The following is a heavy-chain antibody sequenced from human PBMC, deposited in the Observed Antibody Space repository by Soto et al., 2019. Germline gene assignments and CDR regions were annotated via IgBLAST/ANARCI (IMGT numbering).Heavy chain of an antibody. Sequence: ASVKVSCKASGGTLSSYAISWVRQAPGQGLEWMGGIIPIFGTANYAQKFQGRVTITADESTSTAYMELSSLRSEDTAVYYCARKYSLNYGMDVWGQGTTVTVSS. J-gene: IGHJ6*02. CDR1: GGTLSSYA. CDR3: ARKYSLNYGMDV. D-gene: IGHD5-18*01. V-gene: IGHV1-69*13. CDR2: IIPIFGTA.